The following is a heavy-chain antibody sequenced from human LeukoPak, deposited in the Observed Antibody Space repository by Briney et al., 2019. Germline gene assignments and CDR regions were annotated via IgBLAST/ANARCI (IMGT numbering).Heavy chain of an antibody. J-gene: IGHJ4*02. Sequence: SETLSLTCTVSGGSISSYYWSWVRQPPGKGLEWIGYIYYSGSTNYNPSLKSRVTISVDTSKNQFSLKLSSVTAADTAVYYCARGQRYYYDSSGPYYFDYWGQGILVTVSS. CDR1: GGSISSYY. D-gene: IGHD3-22*01. CDR3: ARGQRYYYDSSGPYYFDY. CDR2: IYYSGST. V-gene: IGHV4-59*01.